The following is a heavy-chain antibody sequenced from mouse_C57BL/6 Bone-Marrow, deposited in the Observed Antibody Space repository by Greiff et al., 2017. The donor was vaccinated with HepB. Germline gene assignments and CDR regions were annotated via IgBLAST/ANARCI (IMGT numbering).Heavy chain of an antibody. V-gene: IGHV3-1*01. CDR1: GYSITSGYD. CDR2: ISYSGST. CDR3: AREGYYSNSYYFDY. D-gene: IGHD2-5*01. Sequence: VQLQQSGPGMVKPSQSLSLTCTVTGYSITSGYDWHWIRHFPGNKLEWMGYISYSGSTNYNPSLKSRISITHDTSKNHFFLKLNSVTTEDTATYYCAREGYYSNSYYFDYWGQGTTLTVSS. J-gene: IGHJ2*01.